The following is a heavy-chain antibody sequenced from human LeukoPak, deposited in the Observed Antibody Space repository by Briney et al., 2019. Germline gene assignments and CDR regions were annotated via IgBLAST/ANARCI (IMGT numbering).Heavy chain of an antibody. D-gene: IGHD6-19*01. CDR2: ICDRGGRI. J-gene: IGHJ4*02. V-gene: IGHV3-23*01. CDR1: RFTLRSYA. CDR3: AKAKSPIFSSGWYYFDY. Sequence: GGSLRLSCGACRFTLRSYAMLGARDAPGGGVEWVSSICDRGGRIYYPQSVKGRFTISRDNYKAMLHLQMNSLRADDTAVYYCAKAKSPIFSSGWYYFDYWGQRTLVTVSS.